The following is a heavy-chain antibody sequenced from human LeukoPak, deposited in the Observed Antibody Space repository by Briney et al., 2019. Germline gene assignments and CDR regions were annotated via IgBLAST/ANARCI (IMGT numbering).Heavy chain of an antibody. V-gene: IGHV4-39*07. D-gene: IGHD6-19*01. Sequence: SETLSLTCTVSGGSISSSSYYWGWIRQPPGKGLEWIGSIYYSGSTYYNPSLKSRVTISVDTSKNQFSLKLSSVTAADTAVYYCARGAGAQIAVAGTWVDYWGQGTLVTVSS. CDR1: GGSISSSSYY. CDR2: IYYSGST. J-gene: IGHJ4*02. CDR3: ARGAGAQIAVAGTWVDY.